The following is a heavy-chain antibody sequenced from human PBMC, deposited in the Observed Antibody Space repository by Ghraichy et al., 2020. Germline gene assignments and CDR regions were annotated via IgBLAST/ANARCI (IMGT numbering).Heavy chain of an antibody. V-gene: IGHV1-69*13. D-gene: IGHD2-21*02. J-gene: IGHJ4*02. CDR3: ARADCGGDCYPNYFDY. CDR2: IIPIFGTA. CDR1: GGTFSSYA. Sequence: SVKVSCKASGGTFSSYAISWVRQAPGQGLEWMGGIIPIFGTANYAQKFQGRVTITADESTSTAYMELSSLRSEDTAVYYCARADCGGDCYPNYFDYWGQGTLVTVSS.